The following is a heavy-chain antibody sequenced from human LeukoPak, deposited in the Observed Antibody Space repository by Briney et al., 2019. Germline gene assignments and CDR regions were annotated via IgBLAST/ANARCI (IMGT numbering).Heavy chain of an antibody. CDR1: GFTFNRFY. D-gene: IGHD6-6*01. CDR3: VKDRSIAAPNNDFYDF. Sequence: GGSLRLSCLASGFTFNRFYLDWVRQAAGKGLEFVSHISSNGATTYYADSVKGRFTISRDNSKNTLYLQMSSLRADDTAVYYCVKDRSIAAPNNDFYDFWGQGALVTVSS. V-gene: IGHV3-64D*06. CDR2: ISSNGATT. J-gene: IGHJ4*02.